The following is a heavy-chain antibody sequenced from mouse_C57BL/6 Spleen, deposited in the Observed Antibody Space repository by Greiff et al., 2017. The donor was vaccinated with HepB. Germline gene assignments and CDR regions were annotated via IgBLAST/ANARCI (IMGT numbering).Heavy chain of an antibody. CDR3: TRAYYGSSTGYFDV. CDR1: GFTFSSYA. D-gene: IGHD1-1*01. J-gene: IGHJ1*03. V-gene: IGHV5-9-1*02. CDR2: ISSGGDYI. Sequence: EVQGVESGEGLVKPGGSLKLSCAASGFTFSSYAMSWVRQTPEKRLEWVAYISSGGDYIYYADTVKGRFTISRDNARNTLYLQMSSLKSEDTAMYYCTRAYYGSSTGYFDVWGTGTTVTVSS.